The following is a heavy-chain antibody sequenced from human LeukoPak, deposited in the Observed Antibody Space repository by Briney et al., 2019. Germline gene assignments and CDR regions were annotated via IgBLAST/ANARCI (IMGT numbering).Heavy chain of an antibody. Sequence: ASVKLSCKASGGTSNIHAISWVRQAPGQGLEWMGRIIPNLGTTNRAQNFQDRVTLTADKSTNTAYIELTSLTSDDTAVYYCATTNDGGGYQWGDFFDFWGQGTLVTVSS. CDR2: IIPNLGTT. J-gene: IGHJ4*02. CDR1: GGTSNIHA. CDR3: ATTNDGGGYQWGDFFDF. D-gene: IGHD3-22*01. V-gene: IGHV1-69*04.